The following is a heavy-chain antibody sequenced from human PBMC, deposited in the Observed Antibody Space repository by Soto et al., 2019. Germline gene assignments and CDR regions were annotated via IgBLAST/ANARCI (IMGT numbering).Heavy chain of an antibody. D-gene: IGHD6-19*01. CDR3: AKGMHSSGWLFDY. CDR2: ISGSGGST. V-gene: IGHV3-23*01. CDR1: GFTFSSYA. J-gene: IGHJ4*02. Sequence: EVQLLETGGGLVQPGGSLRLSCAASGFTFSSYAMSWVRQAPGKGLEWVSAISGSGGSTYYADSVKGRFTISRDNSKNTLYLQMNSLRAEDTAVYYCAKGMHSSGWLFDYWGQGTLVTVSS.